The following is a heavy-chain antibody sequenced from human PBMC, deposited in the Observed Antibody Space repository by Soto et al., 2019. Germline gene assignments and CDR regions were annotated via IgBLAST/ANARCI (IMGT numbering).Heavy chain of an antibody. V-gene: IGHV3-11*01. CDR2: ISSSGSTI. CDR3: ARTGYVPNDAFDI. D-gene: IGHD5-12*01. Sequence: PVGSLRLSCAASGFTFSDYYMSWIRQAPGKGLEWVSYISSSGSTIYYADSVKGRFTISRDNAKNSLYLQMNSLRAEDTAVYYCARTGYVPNDAFDIWGQGTMVTVSS. J-gene: IGHJ3*02. CDR1: GFTFSDYY.